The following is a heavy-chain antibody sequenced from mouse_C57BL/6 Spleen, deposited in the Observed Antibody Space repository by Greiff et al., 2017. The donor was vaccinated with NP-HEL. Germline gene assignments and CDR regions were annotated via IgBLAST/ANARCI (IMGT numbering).Heavy chain of an antibody. J-gene: IGHJ1*03. D-gene: IGHD2-3*01. Sequence: EVQVVESGGGLVKPGGSLKLSCAASGFTFSSYTMSWVRQTPEKRLEWVATISGGGGNTYYPDSVKGRFTISRDNAKNTLYLQMSSLRSEDTALYYCARQEDGYYVSWYFDVWGTGTTVTVSS. CDR1: GFTFSSYT. CDR3: ARQEDGYYVSWYFDV. CDR2: ISGGGGNT. V-gene: IGHV5-9*01.